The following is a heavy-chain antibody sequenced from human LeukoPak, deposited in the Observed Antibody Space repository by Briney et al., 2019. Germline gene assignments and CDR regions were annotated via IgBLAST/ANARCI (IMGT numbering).Heavy chain of an antibody. CDR3: ARKRIAAPIDY. CDR2: INPNSDGT. D-gene: IGHD6-6*01. V-gene: IGHV1-2*02. J-gene: IGHJ4*02. CDR1: GYTFTGYG. Sequence: ASVKVSCKASGYTFTGYGITWVRQAPGQGLEWMGWINPNSDGTNSAQKFQGRVTMTRDTSISTVYMELSSLRPDDTAVYYCARKRIAAPIDYWGQGTLVTVSS.